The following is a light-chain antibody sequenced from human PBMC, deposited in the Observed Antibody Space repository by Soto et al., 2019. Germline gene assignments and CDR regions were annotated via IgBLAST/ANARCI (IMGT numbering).Light chain of an antibody. CDR1: SSDVAGYNF. V-gene: IGLV2-8*01. J-gene: IGLJ2*01. Sequence: QSVLTQPPSASGSPGQSVTISCTGTSSDVAGYNFVSWYQQHPGKAPKLIIYDVSNRPSGVPDRFSGSKSGKTASLTVSGLQAEDEADYYGHSYAGSNNFVVFGGGTKLTVL. CDR3: HSYAGSNNFVV. CDR2: DVS.